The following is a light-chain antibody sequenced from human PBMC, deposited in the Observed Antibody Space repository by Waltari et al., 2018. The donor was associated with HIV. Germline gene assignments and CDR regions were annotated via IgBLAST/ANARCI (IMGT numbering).Light chain of an antibody. J-gene: IGLJ2*01. CDR2: SNN. Sequence: QSVLTQPPSASGTPGQRVTISCSGSSSNIGRNTVHWYQQLPGTAPKLPIYSNNQRPSGVPDRFSGSKSGTSASLAISGLQSEDEADYYCAAWDDSLNGFVVFGGGTKLTVL. CDR1: SSNIGRNT. V-gene: IGLV1-44*01. CDR3: AAWDDSLNGFVV.